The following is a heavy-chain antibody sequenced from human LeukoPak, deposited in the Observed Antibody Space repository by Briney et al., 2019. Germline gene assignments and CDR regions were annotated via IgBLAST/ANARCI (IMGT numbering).Heavy chain of an antibody. D-gene: IGHD3-3*01. CDR1: GFTFSSYW. J-gene: IGHJ5*02. CDR2: IKQDGSEK. Sequence: GGSLRLSCAASGFTFSSYWMSWVRQAPGKGLEWVANIKQDGSEKYYVDSVKGRFTISRDNAKNSLYLQMNSLRAEDTAVYYCARRAITIFEDWFDPWGQGTLVTVSS. CDR3: ARRAITIFEDWFDP. V-gene: IGHV3-7*01.